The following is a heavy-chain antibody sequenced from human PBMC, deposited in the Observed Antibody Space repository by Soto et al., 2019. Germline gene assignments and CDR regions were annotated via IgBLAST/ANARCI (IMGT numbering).Heavy chain of an antibody. D-gene: IGHD3-10*01. V-gene: IGHV1-24*01. J-gene: IGHJ4*02. CDR2: FDLENGET. CDR3: AIEVRRSNQFDH. Sequence: RASVKVSCKVSGYTLTELSIHWVRQAPGEGLEWMGGFDLENGETIYAQRFQGRVTMTEESSADTPYMELSSLRSEDTAAYYCAIEVRRSNQFDHWGQGTMVTVSS. CDR1: GYTLTELS.